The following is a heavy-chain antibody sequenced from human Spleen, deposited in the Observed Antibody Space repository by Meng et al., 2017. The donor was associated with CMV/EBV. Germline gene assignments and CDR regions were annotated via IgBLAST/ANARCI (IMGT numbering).Heavy chain of an antibody. Sequence: GESLKISCAASGFIFSTYAMHWVRQAPGKGLECVAVISYDGSDKYYADSVKGRFNISRDNSKNALFLQLSSLRAGDTAVYYCARDLKPAHCSSSSCYYYYGMDVWGQGTTVTVSS. CDR2: ISYDGSDK. D-gene: IGHD2-2*01. CDR3: ARDLKPAHCSSSSCYYYYGMDV. V-gene: IGHV3-30-3*01. CDR1: GFIFSTYA. J-gene: IGHJ6*02.